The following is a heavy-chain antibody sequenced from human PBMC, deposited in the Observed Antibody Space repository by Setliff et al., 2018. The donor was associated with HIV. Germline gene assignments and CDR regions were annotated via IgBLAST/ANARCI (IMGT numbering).Heavy chain of an antibody. D-gene: IGHD2-8*01. CDR3: ARNLIGEETRRFDY. J-gene: IGHJ4*02. V-gene: IGHV1-18*01. Sequence: ASVXVSCKASGYTFTSYGISWVRQAPGQGLEWMGWISAYNGNTNYAQKLQGRVTMTTDTSTSTAYMELRSLRSDDTAVYYCARNLIGEETRRFDYWGQGTLVTVSS. CDR1: GYTFTSYG. CDR2: ISAYNGNT.